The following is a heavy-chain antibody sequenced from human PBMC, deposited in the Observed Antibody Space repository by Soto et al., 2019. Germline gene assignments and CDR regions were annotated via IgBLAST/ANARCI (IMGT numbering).Heavy chain of an antibody. J-gene: IGHJ6*02. CDR2: IYYGGST. V-gene: IGHV4-31*03. CDR3: ARDPLRTVHSFLYGMDV. CDR1: GGSISSGRNY. D-gene: IGHD5-12*01. Sequence: QVQLQESGPGLVKPSQTLSLTCTVSGGSISSGRNYWSWIRQHPGEGLEWIGHIYYGGSTYYNPSLKSRVTISVDTSKNQFSLNLSSVTAADTAVYYCARDPLRTVHSFLYGMDVWGQGTTVTVSS.